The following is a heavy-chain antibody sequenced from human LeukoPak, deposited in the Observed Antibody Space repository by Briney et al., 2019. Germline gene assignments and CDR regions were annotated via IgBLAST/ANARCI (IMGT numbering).Heavy chain of an antibody. Sequence: ASVKVSCKASGYTFTSYGISWVRQAPGQGLEWMGWISAYNGNTNYAQKLQGRVTMTTDTSTSTAYMELRSLRSDDTAVYYCAREGTYYDFWSGYPPHFFDYWGQGSLVTVSS. D-gene: IGHD3-3*01. CDR3: AREGTYYDFWSGYPPHFFDY. V-gene: IGHV1-18*01. CDR2: ISAYNGNT. CDR1: GYTFTSYG. J-gene: IGHJ4*02.